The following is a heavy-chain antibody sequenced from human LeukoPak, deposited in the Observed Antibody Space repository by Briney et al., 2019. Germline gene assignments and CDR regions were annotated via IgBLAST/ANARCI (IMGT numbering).Heavy chain of an antibody. J-gene: IGHJ6*02. CDR3: ARVGSPKLRYYYYGMDV. CDR1: GGSISSYY. D-gene: IGHD1-7*01. Sequence: SETLSLTCTVSGGSISSYYWSWIRQPPGKGLEWIGYIYYSGSTNYNPSLKSRVTISVDTSKNQFSLKLSSVTAADTAVYYCARVGSPKLRYYYYGMDVWGQGTTVTVSS. CDR2: IYYSGST. V-gene: IGHV4-59*12.